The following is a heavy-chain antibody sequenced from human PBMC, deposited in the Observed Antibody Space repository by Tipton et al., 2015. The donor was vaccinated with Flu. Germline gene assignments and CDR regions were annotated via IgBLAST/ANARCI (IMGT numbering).Heavy chain of an antibody. CDR3: ARVWSSFVATASLDY. CDR2: VHYSGSS. J-gene: IGHJ4*02. Sequence: TLSLTCTVSGGSISSSSYHWGWIRQPPGMGLEWIGSVHYSGSSYYTPSLKSRVTISLDMSKDQFSLKLASVTAADTAVYYCARVWSSFVATASLDYWGRGTLVTVSS. D-gene: IGHD1-1*01. CDR1: GGSISSSSYH. V-gene: IGHV4-39*07.